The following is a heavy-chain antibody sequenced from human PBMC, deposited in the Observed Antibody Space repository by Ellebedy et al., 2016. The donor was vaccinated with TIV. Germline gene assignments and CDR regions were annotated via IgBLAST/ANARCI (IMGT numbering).Heavy chain of an antibody. Sequence: ASVKVSXXASGYTFTSYGISWVRQAPGQGLEWMGWISAYNGNTNYAQKLQGRVTMTTDTSTSTAYMELRSLRSDDTAVYYCARGGSLDYDFWSGYYTAPMYWGQGTLVTVSS. V-gene: IGHV1-18*04. J-gene: IGHJ4*02. CDR3: ARGGSLDYDFWSGYYTAPMY. D-gene: IGHD3-3*01. CDR1: GYTFTSYG. CDR2: ISAYNGNT.